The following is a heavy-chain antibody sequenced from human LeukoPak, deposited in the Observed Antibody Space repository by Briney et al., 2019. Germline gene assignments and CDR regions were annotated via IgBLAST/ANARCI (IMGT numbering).Heavy chain of an antibody. J-gene: IGHJ4*02. CDR3: ARGDRSYGYVY. CDR1: GGSFSGYY. CDR2: INHSGST. D-gene: IGHD5-18*01. V-gene: IGHV4-34*01. Sequence: PSETLSLTCAVYGGSFSGYYWSWIRQPPGKRLEWIGEINHSGSTNYNPSLKSRVTISVDTSKNQFSLKLSSVTAADTAVYYCARGDRSYGYVYWGQGTLVTVSS.